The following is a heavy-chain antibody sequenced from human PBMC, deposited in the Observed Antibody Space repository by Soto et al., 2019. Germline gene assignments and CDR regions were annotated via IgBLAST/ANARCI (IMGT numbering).Heavy chain of an antibody. CDR1: GYTFTSYA. V-gene: IGHV1-3*05. Sequence: QVQLVQSGAEEKKPGASVKVSCKASGYTFTSYAMHWVRQAPGQRLEWMGWINAGNGNTKYSQKFQGRVTITRDTXASTAYMELSSLRSEDTAVYYCARDLRTDKYYFDYWGQGTLVTVSS. J-gene: IGHJ4*02. CDR3: ARDLRTDKYYFDY. D-gene: IGHD3-9*01. CDR2: INAGNGNT.